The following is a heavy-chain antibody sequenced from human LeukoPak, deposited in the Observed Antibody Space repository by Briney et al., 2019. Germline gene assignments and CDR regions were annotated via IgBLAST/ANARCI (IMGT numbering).Heavy chain of an antibody. CDR1: GGSISSYY. CDR2: IYYSGST. Sequence: SETLSLTCTVSGGSISSYYWSWIRQPPGKGLEWIGYIYYSGSTNYNPSLKSRVTISVDTPKNQFSLKLGPVTAADTAVYYCARVGLRPSYYYYYYMDVWGKGTTVTVSS. J-gene: IGHJ6*03. CDR3: ARVGLRPSYYYYYYMDV. V-gene: IGHV4-59*01. D-gene: IGHD5-12*01.